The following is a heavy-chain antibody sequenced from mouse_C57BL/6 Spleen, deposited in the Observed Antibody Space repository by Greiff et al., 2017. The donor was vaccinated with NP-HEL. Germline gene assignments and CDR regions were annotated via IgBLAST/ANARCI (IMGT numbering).Heavy chain of an antibody. Sequence: EVQRVESGGGLVQPGGSLSLSCAASGFTFTDYYMSWVRQPPGKALEWLGFIRNKANGYTTEYSASVKGRFTISRDNSQSILYLQMNALRAEDSATYYCARSTEGYWYFDVWGTGTTVTVSS. CDR3: ARSTEGYWYFDV. CDR2: IRNKANGYTT. V-gene: IGHV7-3*01. J-gene: IGHJ1*03. CDR1: GFTFTDYY.